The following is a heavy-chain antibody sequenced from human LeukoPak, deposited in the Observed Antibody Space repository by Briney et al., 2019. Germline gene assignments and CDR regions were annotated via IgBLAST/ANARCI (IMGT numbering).Heavy chain of an antibody. D-gene: IGHD2-15*01. CDR3: ARYLGYCSGGSRYATPLFDY. CDR1: GGSISSYY. V-gene: IGHV4-59*08. J-gene: IGHJ4*02. CDR2: IYYSGST. Sequence: SETLSLTCTVSGGSISSYYWSWIRQPPGKGLEWIGYIYYSGSTNYNPSLKSRVTISVDTSKNQFSLKLSSVTAADTAVYYCARYLGYCSGGSRYATPLFDYWGQGTLVTVSS.